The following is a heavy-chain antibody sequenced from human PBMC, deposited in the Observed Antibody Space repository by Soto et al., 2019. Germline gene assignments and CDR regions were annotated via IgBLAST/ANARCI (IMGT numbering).Heavy chain of an antibody. D-gene: IGHD3-9*01. Sequence: EVNLVESGGGLVQPGGSLRLSCAASGFTLSSYWMSWVRQAPGKGLAWLANIKEDGSETFYVDSVKGRFTISRDNAKNLVYLQMNSLRDADTAVYYCASDDWTTPFVLRYYTSGLDVWGQGTKVTVSS. J-gene: IGHJ6*02. CDR3: ASDDWTTPFVLRYYTSGLDV. V-gene: IGHV3-7*03. CDR2: IKEDGSET. CDR1: GFTLSSYW.